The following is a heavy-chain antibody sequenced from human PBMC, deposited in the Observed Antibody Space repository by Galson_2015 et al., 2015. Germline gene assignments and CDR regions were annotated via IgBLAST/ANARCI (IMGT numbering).Heavy chain of an antibody. Sequence: SLRLSCAASGFTFSDHFMDWVRQAPGKGLEWVGRIRNKAKSYTTDYAASVKGRFTISRDDSKSSLYLQMNSLKPEDTAVYYCSRVGYYDSSGYSTDGAFDIWGQGTMVTVSS. CDR2: IRNKAKSYTT. J-gene: IGHJ3*02. CDR3: SRVGYYDSSGYSTDGAFDI. D-gene: IGHD3-22*01. V-gene: IGHV3-72*01. CDR1: GFTFSDHF.